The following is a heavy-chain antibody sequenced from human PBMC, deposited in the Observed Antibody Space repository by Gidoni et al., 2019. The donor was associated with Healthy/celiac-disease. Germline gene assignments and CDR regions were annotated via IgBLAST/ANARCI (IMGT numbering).Heavy chain of an antibody. CDR3: AKGVVATTRDAFDI. V-gene: IGHV3-23*01. J-gene: IGHJ3*02. CDR2: ISGSGGST. Sequence: EVQLLESVGGLVQPGRSLRLSCAASGLTLSSYAMSWVRQAPGKGLEWGSAISGSGGSTYYADSVKGRFTISRDNSKNTLYLQMNSLRAEDTAVYYCAKGVVATTRDAFDIWGQGTMVTVSS. D-gene: IGHD5-12*01. CDR1: GLTLSSYA.